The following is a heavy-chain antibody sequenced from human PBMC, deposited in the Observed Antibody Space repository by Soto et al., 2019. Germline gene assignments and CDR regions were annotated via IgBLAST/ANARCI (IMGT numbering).Heavy chain of an antibody. CDR3: AKDGGGYNYGYVMLDKYYYGMDV. D-gene: IGHD5-18*01. V-gene: IGHV3-30-3*01. Sequence: QVQLVESGGGVVQPGRSLRLYCAASAFTFSTYAMHWVRQAPGKGLEWVAVISYDGTNKYYADSVRGRFTISRDNSKNTLFLQMNSLRAEDTAVYYCAKDGGGYNYGYVMLDKYYYGMDVWGQGTTVTVSS. CDR2: ISYDGTNK. CDR1: AFTFSTYA. J-gene: IGHJ6*02.